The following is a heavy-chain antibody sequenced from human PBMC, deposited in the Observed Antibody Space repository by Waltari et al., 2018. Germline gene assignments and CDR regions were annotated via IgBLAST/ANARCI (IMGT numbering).Heavy chain of an antibody. D-gene: IGHD1-26*01. CDR1: GGSISSYY. CDR3: ARYSGSYHYYYYYGMDV. J-gene: IGHJ6*02. CDR2: IYYSGST. V-gene: IGHV4-59*01. Sequence: QVQLQESGPGLVKPSETLSLTCTVSGGSISSYYWSWIRQPPGKGLEWIGYIYYSGSTNYNPSLKSRVTISVDTSKNQFALKLSSVTAADTAVYYCARYSGSYHYYYYYGMDVWGQGTTVTVSS.